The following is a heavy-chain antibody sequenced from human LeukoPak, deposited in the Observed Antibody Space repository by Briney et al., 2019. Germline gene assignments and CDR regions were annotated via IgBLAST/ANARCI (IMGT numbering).Heavy chain of an antibody. Sequence: GSLRPSCAASGFTFRSFSMTWVRQPPGKGLEGVSSIIVTGTTYYADSVKGRFTISRDSFRGTLFLQMDSLRVEDTAVYFCAKGSVGNADFASWGQGALVTVSS. CDR1: GFTFRSFS. CDR2: IIVTGTT. D-gene: IGHD6-25*01. V-gene: IGHV3-23*01. CDR3: AKGSVGNADFAS. J-gene: IGHJ4*02.